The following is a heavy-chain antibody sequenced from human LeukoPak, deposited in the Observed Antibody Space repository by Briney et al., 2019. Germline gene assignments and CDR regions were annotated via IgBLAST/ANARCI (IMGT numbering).Heavy chain of an antibody. CDR1: GHSISCPYY. CDR2: ISHGATT. V-gene: IGHV4-38-2*02. Sequence: SETVSLTCTVSGHSISCPYYWAWIRQPPGTGLEWIWSISHGATTYSKPSLKCRLTISIDVSKNHFSLELTSVTATDTAVYYCARGVYGSQDYWGQGTLVTVSS. CDR3: ARGVYGSQDY. D-gene: IGHD1-26*01. J-gene: IGHJ4*02.